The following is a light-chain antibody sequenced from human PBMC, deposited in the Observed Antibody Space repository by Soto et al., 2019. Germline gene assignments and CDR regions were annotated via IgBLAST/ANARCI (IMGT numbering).Light chain of an antibody. CDR3: QQYNSYST. J-gene: IGKJ1*01. CDR1: QGISGR. Sequence: DIPMTQSPSTLSASVGDRVTMTCRASQGISGRLAWYQQKPGKAPNLLIYDVSNLESGIPSRISGTGSGTEFTHTINCLQPDDFATYYCQQYNSYSTFGPGTKVEVK. V-gene: IGKV1-5*01. CDR2: DVS.